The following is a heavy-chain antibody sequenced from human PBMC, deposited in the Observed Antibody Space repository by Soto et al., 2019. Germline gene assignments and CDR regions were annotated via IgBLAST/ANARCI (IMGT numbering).Heavy chain of an antibody. D-gene: IGHD3-22*01. CDR1: GFTFSIAW. CDR3: TTNYYDSSGYYYYYYYGMDV. J-gene: IGHJ6*02. V-gene: IGHV3-15*07. Sequence: GGSLRLSCAASGFTFSIAWMNWVRQAPGKGLEWVGRIKSKTDGGTKDYAAPVKGRFTISRDDSKNTMYLQMNSLKTEDTAVYYCTTNYYDSSGYYYYYYYGMDVWGQGTTVTVSS. CDR2: IKSKTDGGTK.